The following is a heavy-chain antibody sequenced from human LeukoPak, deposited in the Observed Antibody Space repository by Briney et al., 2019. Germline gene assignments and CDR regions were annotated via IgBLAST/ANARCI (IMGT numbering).Heavy chain of an antibody. CDR2: IIRKTDGGTT. J-gene: IGHJ3*02. D-gene: IGHD3-9*01. CDR1: GFAVSNAW. Sequence: GRSLRLSCAAAGFAVSNAWMSWVSQAAGKWLEWVGRIIRKTDGGTTDCTAPVKGRFTISRDDSKNTLYLQMNSLKPEDTAVYHCTTDGYYDILPGYWNDAFDIWGQGTMVTVSS. CDR3: TTDGYYDILPGYWNDAFDI. V-gene: IGHV3-15*01.